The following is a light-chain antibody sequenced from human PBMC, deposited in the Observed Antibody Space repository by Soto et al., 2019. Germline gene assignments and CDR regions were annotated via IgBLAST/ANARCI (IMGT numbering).Light chain of an antibody. J-gene: IGLJ2*01. V-gene: IGLV3-25*02. CDR3: QSSDSSGTYVV. CDR2: KDT. Sequence: SYELTQPPSMSVSPGQTAVITCSGDALPRQYVYWFKQKPGQAPGVVIYKDTERPSGIPERFSGSSSGTTVTLTISGVQAEDEADYYCQSSDSSGTYVVFGGGTKVTVL. CDR1: ALPRQY.